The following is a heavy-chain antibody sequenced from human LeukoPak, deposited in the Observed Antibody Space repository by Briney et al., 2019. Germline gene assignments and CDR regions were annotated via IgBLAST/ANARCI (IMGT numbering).Heavy chain of an antibody. V-gene: IGHV3-23*01. D-gene: IGHD3-10*01. Sequence: GGSLRLSCAASGFTFSSYAMSWVRQAPGKGLEWVSTISGSGGSTYYADSVKGRFTISRDNAKNTLYLQMNSLRAEDTAVYYCARTPVLLWVGGAFDIWGQGTMVTVSS. CDR1: GFTFSSYA. J-gene: IGHJ3*02. CDR3: ARTPVLLWVGGAFDI. CDR2: ISGSGGST.